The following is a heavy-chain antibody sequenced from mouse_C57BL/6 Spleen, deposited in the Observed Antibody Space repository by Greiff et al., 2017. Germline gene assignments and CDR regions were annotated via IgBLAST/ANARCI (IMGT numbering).Heavy chain of an antibody. V-gene: IGHV5-12*01. CDR1: GFTFSDYY. Sequence: EVMLVESGGGLVQPGGSLKLSCAASGFTFSDYYMYWVRQTPEKRLEWVAYISNGGGSTYYPDTVKGRFTISRDNAKNTLYLQMSRLKSEDTAMYYFARHQLGTGVFAYWGQGTLVTVSA. CDR2: ISNGGGST. D-gene: IGHD4-1*02. CDR3: ARHQLGTGVFAY. J-gene: IGHJ3*01.